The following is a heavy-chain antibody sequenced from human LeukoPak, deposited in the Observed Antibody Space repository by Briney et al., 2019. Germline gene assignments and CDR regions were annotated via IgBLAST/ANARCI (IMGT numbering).Heavy chain of an antibody. D-gene: IGHD3-22*01. CDR1: GFTFSSYW. Sequence: PGGSLRLSCAASGFTFSSYWMHWVRQAPGKGLVWVSRINSDGSSTSYADSVKGRFTISRDNSKNTLYLQMNSLRAEDTAVYYCAKDVDTYYYDSSGFDWAQGTLVTVSS. CDR3: AKDVDTYYYDSSGFD. J-gene: IGHJ4*02. V-gene: IGHV3-74*01. CDR2: INSDGSST.